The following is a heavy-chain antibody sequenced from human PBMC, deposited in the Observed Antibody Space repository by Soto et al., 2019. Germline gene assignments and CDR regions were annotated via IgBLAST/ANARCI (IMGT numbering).Heavy chain of an antibody. D-gene: IGHD1-26*01. V-gene: IGHV4-39*01. Sequence: SETLSLTCTVSGGSISSSSYYWGWIRQPPGKGLEWIGSIYYSGSTYYNPSLKSRVTISVDTSKNQFSLKLSSVTAADTAVYYCARIVTWGLYNWFDPWGQGTLVTVSS. J-gene: IGHJ5*02. CDR1: GGSISSSSYY. CDR2: IYYSGST. CDR3: ARIVTWGLYNWFDP.